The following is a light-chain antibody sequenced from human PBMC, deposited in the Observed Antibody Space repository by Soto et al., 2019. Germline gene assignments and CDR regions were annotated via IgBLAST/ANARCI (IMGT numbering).Light chain of an antibody. J-gene: IGKJ1*01. Sequence: ENLLTQSPATLSLSPGERATLSCRASQSISRNLAWYQQKPGQAPRLLIYDASNRATGIPDRFSGSGSGTDFTLTISSLEPEDFVVYYCQQRASWPPWTFGQGTKVEIK. CDR3: QQRASWPPWT. V-gene: IGKV3-11*01. CDR2: DAS. CDR1: QSISRN.